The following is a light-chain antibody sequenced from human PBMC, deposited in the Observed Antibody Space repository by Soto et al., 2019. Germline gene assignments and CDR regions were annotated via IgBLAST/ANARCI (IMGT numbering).Light chain of an antibody. Sequence: EMVLTQSPASRSLSRAGRGTVCCRASQSVDNYLAWFQLKPGQAPRLLIYDASNRATGIPARFSGSGSGTDFTLTISSLAPEDFAVYYCQQRSHWPLTFGHGTDWRL. CDR2: DAS. V-gene: IGKV3-11*01. CDR3: QQRSHWPLT. J-gene: IGKJ5*01. CDR1: QSVDNY.